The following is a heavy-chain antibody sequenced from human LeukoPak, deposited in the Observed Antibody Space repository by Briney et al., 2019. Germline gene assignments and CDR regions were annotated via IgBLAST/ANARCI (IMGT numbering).Heavy chain of an antibody. CDR2: FDPEDGET. J-gene: IGHJ4*02. D-gene: IGHD5-12*01. CDR3: ATEGYSGYDWVGGFDY. CDR1: GYTLTELS. V-gene: IGHV1-24*01. Sequence: ASVKVSCKVTGYTLTELSMHWVRQAPGKGLEWMGGFDPEDGETIYAQKFQGRVTMTEDTSTDTAYMELSSLRSEDTAVYYCATEGYSGYDWVGGFDYWGQGTLVTVSS.